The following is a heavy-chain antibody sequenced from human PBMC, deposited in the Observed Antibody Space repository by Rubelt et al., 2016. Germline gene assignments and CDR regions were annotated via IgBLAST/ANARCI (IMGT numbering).Heavy chain of an antibody. CDR2: INAGNGNP. CDR3: ARLGCSSTSCPPDGSGSYTFDY. J-gene: IGHJ4*02. V-gene: IGHV1-3*01. CDR1: GYTFTSYA. Sequence: QVQLVQSGAEVKKPGASVKVSCKASGYTFTSYAMHWVRQAPGQRLEWMGWINAGNGNPTYSQKFQGRVNITRETDASTAYMELSSLRSEDTAVYYCARLGCSSTSCPPDGSGSYTFDYWGQGTLVTVSS. D-gene: IGHD2-2*01.